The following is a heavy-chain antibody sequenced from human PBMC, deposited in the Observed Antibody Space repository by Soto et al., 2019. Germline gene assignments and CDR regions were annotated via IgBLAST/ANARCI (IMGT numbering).Heavy chain of an antibody. CDR2: ISWNSGSI. Sequence: EVQLVESGGGLVQPGRSLRLSCAASGFTFDDYAMHWVRQAPGKGLEWVSGISWNSGSIGYADSVKGRFTISRDNAKNSLYLQMNSLRAEDTALYYCAKGYCGGGSCYIDYWGQGTLVTVSS. D-gene: IGHD2-15*01. CDR1: GFTFDDYA. J-gene: IGHJ4*02. V-gene: IGHV3-9*01. CDR3: AKGYCGGGSCYIDY.